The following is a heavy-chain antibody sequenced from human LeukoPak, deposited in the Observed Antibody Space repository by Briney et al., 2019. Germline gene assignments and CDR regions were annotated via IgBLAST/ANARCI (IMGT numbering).Heavy chain of an antibody. V-gene: IGHV4-59*01. CDR3: ARGGYDFRSGYDRNWFDP. J-gene: IGHJ5*02. CDR1: GGSISSCY. CDR2: IYYSGST. D-gene: IGHD3-3*01. Sequence: SETLSLTCTVSGGSISSCYWSWIRQPPGKGLEWIGYIYYSGSTNYNPSLKSRVTISVDTSKDQFSLKLSSVTAADTAVYYCARGGYDFRSGYDRNWFDPWGQGTLVTVSS.